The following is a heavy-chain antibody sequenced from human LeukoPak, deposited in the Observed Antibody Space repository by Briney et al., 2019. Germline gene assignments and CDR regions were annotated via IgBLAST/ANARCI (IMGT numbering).Heavy chain of an antibody. CDR2: IYYSGST. V-gene: IGHV4-59*08. J-gene: IGHJ4*02. D-gene: IGHD3-3*01. Sequence: SSETLSLTCTVSGGSISSYYWSWIRQPPGKGLEWIGYIYYSGSTNYNPSLKSRVTISVDTSKNQFSLKLSSVTAADTAVYYCARSLYDFWGPLDYWGQGTLVTVSS. CDR1: GGSISSYY. CDR3: ARSLYDFWGPLDY.